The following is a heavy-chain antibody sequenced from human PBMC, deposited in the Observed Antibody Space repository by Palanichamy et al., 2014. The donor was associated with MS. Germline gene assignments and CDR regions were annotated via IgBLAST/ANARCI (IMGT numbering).Heavy chain of an antibody. D-gene: IGHD2-2*02. Sequence: QVQLVQSGAEVEKPGSSVKVSCKASGGTFTSYSFSWVRQAPGQGLEWMGGIIPLFGTKKYAQKFQGRVTIIADESTSTVYMELSSLRAEDTAVYYCATSQYQMQYVAFDMWGQGTMATVSS. CDR2: IIPLFGTK. J-gene: IGHJ3*02. CDR1: GGTFTSYS. V-gene: IGHV1-69*01. CDR3: ATSQYQMQYVAFDM.